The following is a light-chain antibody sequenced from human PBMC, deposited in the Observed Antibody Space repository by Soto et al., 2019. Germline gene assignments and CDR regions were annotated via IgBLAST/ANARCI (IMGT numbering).Light chain of an antibody. J-gene: IGLJ1*01. CDR1: SXXIASGY. Sequence: NFMLTQPXXVSXXPXXXXXIXXXRXSXXIASGYVQWYQQRPGSAPTTVIYEDNQRPSGVPDRFSGSIDTSSNSASLTISGLKTEDEADYYCQSYHSSTPYVFXTGTKLTVL. CDR3: QSYHSSTPYV. CDR2: EDN. V-gene: IGLV6-57*03.